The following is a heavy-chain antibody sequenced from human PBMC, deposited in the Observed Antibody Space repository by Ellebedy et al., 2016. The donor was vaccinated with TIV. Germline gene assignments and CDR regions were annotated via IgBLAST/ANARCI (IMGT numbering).Heavy chain of an antibody. J-gene: IGHJ4*02. CDR1: GFTFTTYW. Sequence: GESLKISCAASGFTFTTYWMSWVRQAPGKGLEWVANIKQDGSEKYYLDSVKGRFTISRDNAKNSLDLQMNSLRAEDTAVYYCARDKIEGPTHYDYWGQGILVTVSS. CDR2: IKQDGSEK. V-gene: IGHV3-7*01. D-gene: IGHD1-26*01. CDR3: ARDKIEGPTHYDY.